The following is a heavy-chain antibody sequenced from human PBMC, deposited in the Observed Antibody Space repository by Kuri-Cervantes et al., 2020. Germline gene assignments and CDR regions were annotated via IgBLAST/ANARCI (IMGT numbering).Heavy chain of an antibody. V-gene: IGHV4-34*01. CDR2: INHSGST. D-gene: IGHD2-2*01. CDR1: GGSFNGYY. J-gene: IGHJ6*03. CDR3: ARDRLNSYIYQPFYYMDV. Sequence: SETLSLTCAVYGGSFNGYYWSWIRQPPGKGLEWIGEINHSGSTSYNPSLKSRVTISIDTSKKQFSLNLNSVTAADTAVYYCARDRLNSYIYQPFYYMDVWGTGTTVTVSS.